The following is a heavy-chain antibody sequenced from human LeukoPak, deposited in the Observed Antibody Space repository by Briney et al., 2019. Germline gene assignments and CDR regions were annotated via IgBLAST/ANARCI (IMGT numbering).Heavy chain of an antibody. Sequence: GGSLRLSCAASGFTFSSYGMHWVRQAPGKGLEWVAVIWYDGSNKYYADSVKGRFTISRDNSKNTLYLQMNSLRAEDTAVYYCARGPRLFDQDIVVVPAAIHWGQGTLVTVSS. CDR1: GFTFSSYG. J-gene: IGHJ4*02. V-gene: IGHV3-33*01. CDR3: ARGPRLFDQDIVVVPAAIH. D-gene: IGHD2-2*01. CDR2: IWYDGSNK.